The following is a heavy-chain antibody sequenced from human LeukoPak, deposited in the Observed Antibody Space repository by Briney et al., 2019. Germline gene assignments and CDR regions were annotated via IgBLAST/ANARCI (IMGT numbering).Heavy chain of an antibody. CDR3: TRGYIAMAGYVAFDI. Sequence: GASVKVSCKASGYTFTGYYIHWVRQAPGQGLEWMGIINPSGGSPSYAQKFQGRVTLTRDMSTSTVYMELSSLRSEDTAMYYCTRGYIAMAGYVAFDIRGQGTVVTVSS. V-gene: IGHV1-46*01. CDR1: GYTFTGYY. CDR2: INPSGGSP. D-gene: IGHD6-19*01. J-gene: IGHJ3*02.